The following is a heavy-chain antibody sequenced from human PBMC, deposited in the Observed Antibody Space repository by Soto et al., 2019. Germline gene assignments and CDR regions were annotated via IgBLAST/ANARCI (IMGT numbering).Heavy chain of an antibody. CDR3: ARPTSGSGKGSWLDP. Sequence: QVQLQESGPGLVRPSETLSLSCTVSGDSISRYFWSWIRQSPGKGLEWVGSFYYSGATDYTPSLKGRVTISVDTSKTQLSLRLTSVTAADTAVYYCARPTSGSGKGSWLDPWGQGTLVTVSS. D-gene: IGHD3-10*01. V-gene: IGHV4-59*08. J-gene: IGHJ5*02. CDR1: GDSISRYF. CDR2: FYYSGAT.